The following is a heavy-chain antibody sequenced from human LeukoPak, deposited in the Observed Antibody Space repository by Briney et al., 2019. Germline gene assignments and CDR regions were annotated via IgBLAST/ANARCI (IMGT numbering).Heavy chain of an antibody. V-gene: IGHV4-59*08. CDR1: GGSISSYY. J-gene: IGHJ4*02. CDR2: IYYSGST. D-gene: IGHD1-1*01. CDR3: ARWSGWNDPYDFDY. Sequence: SETLSLTCTVSGGSISSYYWSWIRQPPGKGLEWIGYIYYSGSTNYKASLKSRVIISVDASKNQFSLKLSSVTAADSAVYYCARWSGWNDPYDFDYWGQGTLVTVSS.